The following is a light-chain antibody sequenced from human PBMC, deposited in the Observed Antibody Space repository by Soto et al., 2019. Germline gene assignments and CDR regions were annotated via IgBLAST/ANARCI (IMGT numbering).Light chain of an antibody. CDR1: SSDVGGYNY. Sequence: QSVLTQPASVSGSPGQSITISCTGTSSDVGGYNYVSWYQQHPGKAPKLMIYDVSNRPSGVSNRFSGSKSGNTASLTISGLQVEDEADYYCSSYTCRSTLDVVFGGGTKLTVL. J-gene: IGLJ2*01. CDR3: SSYTCRSTLDVV. CDR2: DVS. V-gene: IGLV2-14*01.